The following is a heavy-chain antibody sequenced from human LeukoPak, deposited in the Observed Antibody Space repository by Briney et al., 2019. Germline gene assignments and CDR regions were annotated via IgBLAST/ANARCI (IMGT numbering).Heavy chain of an antibody. Sequence: ASVKVSCKASGYTFTNYYIHWVRQAPGQGLECMGIINPSGGSTSYAQKFQGRVTMTRDMSTSTVYMELSSLRSEDTAVYYCARDSGSGSYKPWGQGTLVTVSS. CDR1: GYTFTNYY. CDR2: INPSGGST. D-gene: IGHD3-10*01. J-gene: IGHJ5*02. V-gene: IGHV1-46*01. CDR3: ARDSGSGSYKP.